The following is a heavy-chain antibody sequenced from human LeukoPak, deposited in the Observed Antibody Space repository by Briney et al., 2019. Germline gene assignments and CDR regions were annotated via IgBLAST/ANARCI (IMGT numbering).Heavy chain of an antibody. CDR3: ASHGSSYDYVWGSYRPLNY. CDR2: IIPIFGTA. D-gene: IGHD3-16*02. J-gene: IGHJ4*02. V-gene: IGHV1-69*13. Sequence: ASVKVSCKASGGTFSSYAISWVRQAPGQGLEWMGGIIPIFGTANYAQKFQGRVTITADESTSTAYMELSSLRSEDTAVYYCASHGSSYDYVWGSYRPLNYWGQGTLVTVSS. CDR1: GGTFSSYA.